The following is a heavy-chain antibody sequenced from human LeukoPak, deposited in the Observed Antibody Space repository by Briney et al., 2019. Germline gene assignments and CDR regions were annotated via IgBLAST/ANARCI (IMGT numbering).Heavy chain of an antibody. D-gene: IGHD3-22*01. J-gene: IGHJ4*02. V-gene: IGHV3-30-3*01. Sequence: GGPLRLSCAASGFTFSSYAMHWVRQAPGKGLEWVAVISYDGSNKYYADSVKGRFTISRDNSKNTLYLQMNSLRAEDTAVYYCARDGSPHYYDSSGYYPFDYWGQGTLVTVSS. CDR1: GFTFSSYA. CDR3: ARDGSPHYYDSSGYYPFDY. CDR2: ISYDGSNK.